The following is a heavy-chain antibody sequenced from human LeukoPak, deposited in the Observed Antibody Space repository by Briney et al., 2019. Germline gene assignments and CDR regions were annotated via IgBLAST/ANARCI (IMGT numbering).Heavy chain of an antibody. Sequence: GGSLRLSCAASGFTVSSNYMSWVRQAPGKGLEWISVIYSGGNTYYADSVRGRFTISRDNSKNTLYLQMNSLRAEDTAVYYCARAQYISGYSSGWYVVDYWGQGTLVTVSS. D-gene: IGHD6-13*01. CDR3: ARAQYISGYSSGWYVVDY. J-gene: IGHJ4*02. V-gene: IGHV3-66*01. CDR2: IYSGGNT. CDR1: GFTVSSNY.